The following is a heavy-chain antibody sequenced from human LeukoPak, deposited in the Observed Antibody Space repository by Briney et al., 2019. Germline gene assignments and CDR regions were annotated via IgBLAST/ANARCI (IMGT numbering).Heavy chain of an antibody. CDR2: IIPIFGTA. J-gene: IGHJ5*02. Sequence: SVKVSCKASGGTFSSYAVSWVRQAPGQGLEWMGGIIPIFGTANYAQKFQGRVTITADESTSTAYMELSSLRSGDTAVYYCARAGLRYFDWLYNWFDPWGQGTLVTVSS. CDR1: GGTFSSYA. CDR3: ARAGLRYFDWLYNWFDP. V-gene: IGHV1-69*13. D-gene: IGHD3-9*01.